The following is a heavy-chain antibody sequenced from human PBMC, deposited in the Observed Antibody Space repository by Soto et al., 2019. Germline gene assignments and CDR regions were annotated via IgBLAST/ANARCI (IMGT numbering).Heavy chain of an antibody. J-gene: IGHJ4*02. Sequence: QVQLQQSGPGLLKPSETLSLTCTVSGGSISSPSYNWGWVRQPPGKGPEWLGSFFYGGGTHYSPSLESRLSISVDTARSQVSLILTSVTAADTAVYYCATVASTHFDSWGQGALVVVSS. V-gene: IGHV4-39*01. D-gene: IGHD1-1*01. CDR3: ATVASTHFDS. CDR2: FFYGGGT. CDR1: GGSISSPSYN.